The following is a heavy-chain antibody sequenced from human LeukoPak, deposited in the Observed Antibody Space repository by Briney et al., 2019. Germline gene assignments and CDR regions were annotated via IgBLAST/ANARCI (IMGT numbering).Heavy chain of an antibody. D-gene: IGHD3-22*01. J-gene: IGHJ5*02. V-gene: IGHV3-64*01. CDR1: GFTFSSYA. CDR3: ARSRIAYYYDSSGYYDH. CDR2: ISSNGGST. Sequence: GGSLRFSCAASGFTFSSYAMHWVRQAPGKGLEYVSAISSNGGSTYYANSVKGRFTISRDNSKNTLYLQMGSLRAEDMAVYYCARSRIAYYYDSSGYYDHWGQGTLVTVSS.